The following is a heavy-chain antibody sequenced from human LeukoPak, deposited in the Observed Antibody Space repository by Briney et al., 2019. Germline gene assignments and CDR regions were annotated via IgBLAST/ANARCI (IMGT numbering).Heavy chain of an antibody. J-gene: IGHJ4*02. V-gene: IGHV1-18*01. D-gene: IGHD1-26*01. CDR1: GYTFTSYG. Sequence: ASVKVSCKASGYTFTSYGISWVRQAPGQGLEWMGWISAYNGDTNYAQKLQGRVTMTTDTSTSTAYMELRSLRSDDTAVYYCARDHGGSYPLPFDYWGQGTLVTVSS. CDR3: ARDHGGSYPLPFDY. CDR2: ISAYNGDT.